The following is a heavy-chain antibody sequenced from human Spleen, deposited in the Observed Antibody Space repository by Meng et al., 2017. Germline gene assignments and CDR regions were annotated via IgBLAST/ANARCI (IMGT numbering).Heavy chain of an antibody. CDR1: GCSISSGTYY. V-gene: IGHV4-31*03. Sequence: QLQLQESGLGLVKSSQTLSLTCTVPGCSISSGTYYWGWIRQLPGKGLEWIAYIHYSGSTYYSPSLKSRVTISVDTSKNQLSLKLSSMTAADTAVYYCARYVFDSSSLYSNWFDPWGQGTLVTVSS. CDR3: ARYVFDSSSLYSNWFDP. D-gene: IGHD3-22*01. J-gene: IGHJ5*02. CDR2: IHYSGST.